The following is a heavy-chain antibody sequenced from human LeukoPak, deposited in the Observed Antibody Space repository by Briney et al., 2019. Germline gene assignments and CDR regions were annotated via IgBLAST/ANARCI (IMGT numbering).Heavy chain of an antibody. V-gene: IGHV4-39*02. J-gene: IGHJ4*02. CDR1: GGSISSSSYY. Sequence: SETLSLTCTVSGGSISSSSYYWGWIRQPPGKGLEWIGSIYYSGSTYYNPSLKSRVTISVDTSKNQFSLKLSSVTAADTAVYYCARDLGGEQWLDPHPFDYWGQGTLVTVSS. D-gene: IGHD6-19*01. CDR2: IYYSGST. CDR3: ARDLGGEQWLDPHPFDY.